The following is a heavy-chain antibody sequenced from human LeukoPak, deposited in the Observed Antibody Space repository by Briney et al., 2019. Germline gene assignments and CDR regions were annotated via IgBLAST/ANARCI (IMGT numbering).Heavy chain of an antibody. J-gene: IGHJ3*02. CDR3: AKDYQLERYAFDI. Sequence: GGSLRLSCAASGFTFSSYGMHWVRQAPGKGLEWVAVISYDGSNKYYADSVKGRFTISRDNSKNTLYLQMNSLRAEDTAVYYCAKDYQLERYAFDIWGQGTMVTVSS. V-gene: IGHV3-30*18. CDR2: ISYDGSNK. D-gene: IGHD1-1*01. CDR1: GFTFSSYG.